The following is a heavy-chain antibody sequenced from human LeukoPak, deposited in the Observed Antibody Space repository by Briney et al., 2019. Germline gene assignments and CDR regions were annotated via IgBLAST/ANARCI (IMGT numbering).Heavy chain of an antibody. D-gene: IGHD1-26*01. CDR3: ARRGSGSYYDWFDP. Sequence: GASVTVSCKASGYTFTSYDINWVRQATGQGLEWMGWMNPNSGNTGYAQKFQGRVTMTRNTSRSTAYMELSSLRSEDTAVYYCARRGSGSYYDWFDPWGQGTLVTVSS. J-gene: IGHJ5*02. CDR1: GYTFTSYD. CDR2: MNPNSGNT. V-gene: IGHV1-8*01.